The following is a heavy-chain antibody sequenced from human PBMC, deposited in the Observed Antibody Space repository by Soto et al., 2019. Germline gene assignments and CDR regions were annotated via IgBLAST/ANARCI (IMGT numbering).Heavy chain of an antibody. J-gene: IGHJ6*02. CDR3: ARVLQRKFAEGLFQYYAMDV. Sequence: QVVLLQSGAEVKEPGSSVRVSCEVSGSTFNNFAFSWVRQAPGHGPEWMGGIVVISNTADYSQRFQDRVTITADTSTSTAYMELRSLGSDDTAVYFCARVLQRKFAEGLFQYYAMDVWGQGTTVTVS. V-gene: IGHV1-69*06. CDR2: IVVISNTA. CDR1: GSTFNNFA. D-gene: IGHD2-21*01.